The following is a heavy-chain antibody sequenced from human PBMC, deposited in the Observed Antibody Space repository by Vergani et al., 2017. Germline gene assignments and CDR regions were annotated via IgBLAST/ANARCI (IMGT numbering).Heavy chain of an antibody. Sequence: QMQLHESGPGLVKPSQTLSLTCTVSGGSINSGSFYWSWIRQPAGKGLEWIGRIHSSGTTNYNPSLKSRVTLSVDTSKNQLSLRMTSVTAADTAVYYCARDSWTSELRGVYWFDTWGQGTLVSVSS. V-gene: IGHV4-61*02. CDR2: IHSSGTT. D-gene: IGHD3-10*01. J-gene: IGHJ5*02. CDR1: GGSINSGSFY. CDR3: ARDSWTSELRGVYWFDT.